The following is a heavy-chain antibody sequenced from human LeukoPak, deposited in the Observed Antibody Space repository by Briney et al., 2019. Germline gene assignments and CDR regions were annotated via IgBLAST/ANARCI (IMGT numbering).Heavy chain of an antibody. D-gene: IGHD2-2*01. Sequence: SETLSLTCTVSGGSISSYYWSWIRQPPGKGLEWIGYIYYSGSTNYNPSLKSRVTISVDTSKNQFSLKLSSVTAADTAVYYCARVKSRPDIVVVPAAPGGWFDPWGQGTLVTVSS. J-gene: IGHJ5*02. CDR3: ARVKSRPDIVVVPAAPGGWFDP. CDR2: IYYSGST. V-gene: IGHV4-59*12. CDR1: GGSISSYY.